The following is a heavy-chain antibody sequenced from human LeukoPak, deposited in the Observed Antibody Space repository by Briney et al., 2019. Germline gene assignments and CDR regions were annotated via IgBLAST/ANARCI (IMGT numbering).Heavy chain of an antibody. Sequence: GGSLRLSCAASGFTFGSYSMNWVRQAPGKGLEWVSSISSSSSYIYYADSVKGRFTISRDNAKNSLYLQMNSLRAEDTAVYYCARYSGSYSDFDYWGQGTLVTVSS. CDR3: ARYSGSYSDFDY. D-gene: IGHD1-26*01. CDR2: ISSSSSYI. V-gene: IGHV3-21*01. J-gene: IGHJ4*02. CDR1: GFTFGSYS.